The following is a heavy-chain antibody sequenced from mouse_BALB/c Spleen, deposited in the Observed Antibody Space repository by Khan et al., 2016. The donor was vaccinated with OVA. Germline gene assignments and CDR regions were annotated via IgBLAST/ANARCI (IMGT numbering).Heavy chain of an antibody. CDR1: GFTFSAYG. Sequence: EVELVESGGGLVQPGGSLKLSCAASGFTFSAYGMSWVRQTPDKRLELVATINSNGGTSYYPDSVKGRFTISRDNAKNTLHLQMSSLKAEDTAMYYVARIYYRYDEGYWYFDVWGAGTTVTVSS. CDR3: ARIYYRYDEGYWYFDV. D-gene: IGHD2-14*01. V-gene: IGHV5-6-3*01. CDR2: INSNGGTS. J-gene: IGHJ1*01.